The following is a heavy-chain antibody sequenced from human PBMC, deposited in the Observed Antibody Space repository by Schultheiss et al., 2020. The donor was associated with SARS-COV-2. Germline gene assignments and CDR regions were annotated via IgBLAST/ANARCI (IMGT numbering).Heavy chain of an antibody. J-gene: IGHJ6*02. V-gene: IGHV4-39*07. CDR3: ARVTGTTFYYYYGMDV. CDR1: GGSISSSSYY. CDR2: INHSGST. D-gene: IGHD1-7*01. Sequence: SETLSLTCTVSGGSISSSSYYWGWIRQPPGKGLEWIGEINHSGSTNYNPSLKSRVTISVDTSKNQFSLKLSSVTAADTAVYYCARVTGTTFYYYYGMDVWGQGTTVTVSS.